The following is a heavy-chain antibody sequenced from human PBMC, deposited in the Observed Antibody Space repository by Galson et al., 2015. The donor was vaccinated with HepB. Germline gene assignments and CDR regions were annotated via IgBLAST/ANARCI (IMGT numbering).Heavy chain of an antibody. CDR1: GYTVTDFY. J-gene: IGHJ4*02. CDR3: AREREVPYGSSGIAY. Sequence: SVKVSCKASGYTVTDFYMQWVRQTPGQGLEWMGRINFNSGGTKYAQKFQGRVTMTRDTSINTAYMELSRLRSDDTAVYYCAREREVPYGSSGIAYWGQGTLVTVSS. CDR2: INFNSGGT. D-gene: IGHD3-22*01. V-gene: IGHV1-2*06.